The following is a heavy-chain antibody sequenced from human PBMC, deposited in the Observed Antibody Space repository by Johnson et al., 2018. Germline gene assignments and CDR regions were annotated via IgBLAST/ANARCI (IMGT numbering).Heavy chain of an antibody. CDR2: IYNSGRA. J-gene: IGHJ3*02. CDR3: ARISMNREAFDI. D-gene: IGHD5-24*01. CDR1: GGSISSNY. Sequence: VQLVESGPGLVKPSETLSLTCTVSGGSISSNYWSWIRQPPGKGLEWIGYIYNSGRAKYNPSLKSRVTISVDTSKNQFYLKLSSVTAADTGVYYCARISMNREAFDIWGQGTMVTVSS. V-gene: IGHV4-59*01.